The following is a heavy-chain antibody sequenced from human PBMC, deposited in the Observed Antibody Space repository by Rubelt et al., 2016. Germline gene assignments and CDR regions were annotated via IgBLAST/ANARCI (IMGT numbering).Heavy chain of an antibody. CDR2: IYYSGST. Sequence: QVQLRQWGAGLLKPSETLSLTCAVYGGSFSGYYWTWIRQPPGKGLEWIESIYYSGSTYYNPSLKSRVTISVDTSKNQFSLKVYSGTAADTAVYYCARTYRYYSDYWGQGTLVTVSS. D-gene: IGHD1-26*01. CDR1: GGSFSGYY. CDR3: ARTYRYYSDY. J-gene: IGHJ4*02. V-gene: IGHV4-34*01.